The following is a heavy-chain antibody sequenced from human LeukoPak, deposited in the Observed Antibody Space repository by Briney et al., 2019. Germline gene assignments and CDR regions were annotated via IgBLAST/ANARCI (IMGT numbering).Heavy chain of an antibody. CDR3: ARAALRYFDRDAFDI. Sequence: GGSLRLSCAASGFTFSSYAMHWVRQPPGKGLEWVAVISYDGSNKYYADSVKGRFTISRDNSKNTLYLQMNSLRAEDTAVYYCARAALRYFDRDAFDIWGQGTMVNVSS. D-gene: IGHD3-9*01. V-gene: IGHV3-30*04. CDR1: GFTFSSYA. J-gene: IGHJ3*02. CDR2: ISYDGSNK.